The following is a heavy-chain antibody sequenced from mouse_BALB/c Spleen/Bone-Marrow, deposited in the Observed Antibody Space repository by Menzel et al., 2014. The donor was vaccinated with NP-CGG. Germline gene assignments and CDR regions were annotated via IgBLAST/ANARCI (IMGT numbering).Heavy chain of an antibody. V-gene: IGHV5-9*02. D-gene: IGHD4-1*01. CDR2: FRSGGSYT. J-gene: IGHJ1*01. Sequence: EVHLVESGGGLVKPGGSLKLSCAASGFAFSSYDMSWVRQTPEKRLEWVATFRSGGSYTYYPDSVKGRFTISRDNARNTLYLQMSSLRSEDTALYYCARQGNWDGYFDVWGAGTTVTVSS. CDR3: ARQGNWDGYFDV. CDR1: GFAFSSYD.